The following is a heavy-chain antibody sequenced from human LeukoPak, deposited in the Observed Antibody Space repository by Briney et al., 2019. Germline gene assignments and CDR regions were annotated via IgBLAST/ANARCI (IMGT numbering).Heavy chain of an antibody. CDR2: IYYSGST. Sequence: VKPWETLSLTCTVSGGPISSYYWSWIRQPPGKGLEWIGYIYYSGSTNYNPSLKSRVTISVDTSKNQFSLKLSSVTAADTAVYYCARESYGDYHDYWGQGTLVTVSS. CDR3: ARESYGDYHDY. V-gene: IGHV4-59*01. J-gene: IGHJ4*02. CDR1: GGPISSYY. D-gene: IGHD4-17*01.